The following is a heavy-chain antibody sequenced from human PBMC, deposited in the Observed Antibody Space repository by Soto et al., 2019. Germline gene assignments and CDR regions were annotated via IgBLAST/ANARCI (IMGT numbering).Heavy chain of an antibody. J-gene: IGHJ4*02. D-gene: IGHD2-2*01. V-gene: IGHV3-7*01. CDR1: GFTFSTYW. CDR3: ATAISSPFSNFDS. Sequence: EVQLVQSGGDLVQPGGSLRLSCVASGFTFSTYWMTWVRQAPGMGLEWVAGIKEYASEKVYVDSVKGRFSISRDNAKNSLYLQLNSLRAEDTAVYYCATAISSPFSNFDSWGQGSLVTVSS. CDR2: IKEYASEK.